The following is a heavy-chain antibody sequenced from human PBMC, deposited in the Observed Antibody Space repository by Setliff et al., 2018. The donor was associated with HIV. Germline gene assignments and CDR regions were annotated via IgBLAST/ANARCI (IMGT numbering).Heavy chain of an antibody. Sequence: PGGSLRLSCAASGFTFSDYWMTWVRQAPGKGLEWVANIKQDGSEKYCVDSVKGRFTISRDNAKNSLYLRMNSLGAEDTAVYYCARGRRVSSNYYYYYYMDVWGKGTTVTVSS. CDR2: IKQDGSEK. V-gene: IGHV3-7*03. CDR3: ARGRRVSSNYYYYYYMDV. CDR1: GFTFSDYW. D-gene: IGHD2-2*01. J-gene: IGHJ6*03.